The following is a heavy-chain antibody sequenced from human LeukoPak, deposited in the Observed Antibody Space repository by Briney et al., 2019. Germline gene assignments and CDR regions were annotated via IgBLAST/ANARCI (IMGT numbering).Heavy chain of an antibody. Sequence: KGGESLKIYCRGSGYSFTSYLIGWVRQMPGKGLEWMGIIYPGDSDTRYSPSFQRQVTISADKSISTAYLQWSSLKASDTAMYYCARHKFPVTNNGMDVWGQGTTVTVSS. CDR1: GYSFTSYL. D-gene: IGHD4-17*01. CDR2: IYPGDSDT. V-gene: IGHV5-51*01. J-gene: IGHJ6*02. CDR3: ARHKFPVTNNGMDV.